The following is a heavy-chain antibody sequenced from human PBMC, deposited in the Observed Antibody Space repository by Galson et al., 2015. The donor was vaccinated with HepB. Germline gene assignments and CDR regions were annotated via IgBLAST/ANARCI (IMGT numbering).Heavy chain of an antibody. CDR1: GFNVGSSY. V-gene: IGHV3-53*01. J-gene: IGHJ1*01. Sequence: SLRLSCAASGFNVGSSYMSWVRQAPGKGLKWVSVIYAGGFTYYADSVQGRFTISRDNSKNTLYLQMNTLRAEDTAVYYCTRGDHSGYCTTTPCYQWGQGTLVAVSS. CDR2: IYAGGFT. CDR3: TRGDHSGYCTTTPCYQ. D-gene: IGHD2-2*01.